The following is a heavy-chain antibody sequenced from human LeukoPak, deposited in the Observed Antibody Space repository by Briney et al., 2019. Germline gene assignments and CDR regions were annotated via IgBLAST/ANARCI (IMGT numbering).Heavy chain of an antibody. CDR2: IWSSSRYI. D-gene: IGHD6-19*01. V-gene: IGHV3-21*01. CDR3: ARDEYGSGWYFIDY. J-gene: IGHJ4*02. CDR1: GFTFSSYS. Sequence: GGSLRLSCAASGFTFSSYSMNWVRQAPGKGLEWVSSIWSSSRYIYYADSVKGGCTISRDNAKNSLYMQINSLRAEDKVVYYWARDEYGSGWYFIDYWGQGTLVTVSS.